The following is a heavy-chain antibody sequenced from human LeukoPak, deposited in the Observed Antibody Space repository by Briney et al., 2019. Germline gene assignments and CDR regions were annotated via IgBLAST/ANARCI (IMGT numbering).Heavy chain of an antibody. D-gene: IGHD4-11*01. Sequence: ASVKVSCKASGGTFSSYTISWVRQAPGQGLEWMGRIIPILGIANYAQKFQGRVTITADKSTSTAYMELSSLRSEDTAVYYCARGDPSDYDSSNYAGVWGQGTLVTVSS. CDR1: GGTFSSYT. CDR2: IIPILGIA. V-gene: IGHV1-69*02. J-gene: IGHJ4*02. CDR3: ARGDPSDYDSSNYAGV.